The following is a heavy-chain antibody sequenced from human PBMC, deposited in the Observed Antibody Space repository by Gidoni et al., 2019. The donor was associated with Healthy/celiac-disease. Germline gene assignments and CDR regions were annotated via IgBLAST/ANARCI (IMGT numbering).Heavy chain of an antibody. CDR2: INPSGGST. Sequence: QVQLVQSGAEVKKPGASVKVSCKASGYTFTSYYMHWVRQAPGQGLEWMGIINPSGGSTSYAQKFQGRVTMTRDTSTSTVYMELGSLRSEDTAVYYCALRRLRFSSDDYWGQGTLVTVSS. D-gene: IGHD3-3*01. J-gene: IGHJ4*02. V-gene: IGHV1-46*01. CDR1: GYTFTSYY. CDR3: ALRRLRFSSDDY.